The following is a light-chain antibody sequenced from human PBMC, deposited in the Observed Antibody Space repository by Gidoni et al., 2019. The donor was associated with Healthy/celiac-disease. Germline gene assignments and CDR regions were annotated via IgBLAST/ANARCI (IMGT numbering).Light chain of an antibody. CDR3: AAWDDSLSGDVV. CDR1: SSNIGSNY. Sequence: QSVLTQPPPASGTPGQRVTISCSGSSSNIGSNYVYWYQQLPGTAPKLLIYSNNQRPSGVPDRFSGSKSGTAASLAISGLRSEDEADYYCAAWDDSLSGDVVFGGGTKLTVL. V-gene: IGLV1-47*02. CDR2: SNN. J-gene: IGLJ2*01.